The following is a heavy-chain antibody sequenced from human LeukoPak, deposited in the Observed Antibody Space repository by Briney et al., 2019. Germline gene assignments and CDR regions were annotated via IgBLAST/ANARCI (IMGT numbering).Heavy chain of an antibody. D-gene: IGHD7-27*01. CDR3: ARGELGIRYFDY. CDR1: GGSISSYY. CDR2: NHYSGST. Sequence: SETLSLTCTVSGGSISSYYWSRIRQPPGKGLEWIGYNHYSGSTNYNPSLKSRVTISVDTSKNQFSLKLSSLTAADTAVYYCARGELGIRYFDYWGQGTLVTVSS. J-gene: IGHJ4*02. V-gene: IGHV4-59*01.